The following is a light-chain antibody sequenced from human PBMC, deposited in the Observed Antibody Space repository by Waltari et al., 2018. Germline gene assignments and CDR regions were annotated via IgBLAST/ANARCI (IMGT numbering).Light chain of an antibody. J-gene: IGLJ2*01. V-gene: IGLV2-14*01. CDR1: SSDVGGYNF. CDR2: EVS. Sequence: QSALTQPASVSGSPGQSITISCTGTSSDVGGYNFVSWYQQHPGKAPKLMIYEVSNRPSGLSNRFPGSKSGNTAALTISGLQAEDEADYYCSSYTFTSTPVVFGGGTKVTVL. CDR3: SSYTFTSTPVV.